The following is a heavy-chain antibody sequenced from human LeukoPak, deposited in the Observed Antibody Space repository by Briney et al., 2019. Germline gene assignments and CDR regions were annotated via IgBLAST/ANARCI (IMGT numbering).Heavy chain of an antibody. CDR2: INQDGSEK. D-gene: IGHD6-19*01. V-gene: IGHV3-7*01. CDR3: VRGFQSIGSYSSGWYPKLFDY. CDR1: GFSFSTYW. J-gene: IGHJ4*02. Sequence: GSLRLSCAASGFSFSTYWMTWVRQAPGKGLEWVANINQDGSEKYSVDSVKGRFTISRDNAKNSLYLQMNSLRVEDTAVYYCVRGFQSIGSYSSGWYPKLFDYWGQGTLVTVSS.